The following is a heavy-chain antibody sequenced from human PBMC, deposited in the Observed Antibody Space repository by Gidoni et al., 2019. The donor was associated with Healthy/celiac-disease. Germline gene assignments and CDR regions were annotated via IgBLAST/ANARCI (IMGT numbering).Heavy chain of an antibody. CDR2: ISGSGGST. J-gene: IGHJ6*02. CDR1: GFTFSSYA. V-gene: IGHV3-23*01. CDR3: AKGQYSSGWYGHYYYYGMDV. D-gene: IGHD6-19*01. Sequence: EVQLLESGGGLVQPGGSLRLSCAASGFTFSSYAMSWVRQAPGKGLEWVSAISGSGGSTYYADSVKGRFTISRDNSKNTLYLQMNSLRAEDTAVYYCAKGQYSSGWYGHYYYYGMDVWGQGTTVTVSS.